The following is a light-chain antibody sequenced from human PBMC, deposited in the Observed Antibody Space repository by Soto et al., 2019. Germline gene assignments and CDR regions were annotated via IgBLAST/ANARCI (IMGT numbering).Light chain of an antibody. CDR2: DAS. CDR3: HQYKSYTPYT. J-gene: IGKJ2*01. CDR1: QSITNY. Sequence: DIQVTQSPSSLSTSIGDRVTITCRASQSITNYLNWYQQKPGKAPKLLIYDASSLGSGVPSRFSGGGSGTEFTLTISSLQPDDFGTYYCHQYKSYTPYTIGQGTKVDIK. V-gene: IGKV1-5*01.